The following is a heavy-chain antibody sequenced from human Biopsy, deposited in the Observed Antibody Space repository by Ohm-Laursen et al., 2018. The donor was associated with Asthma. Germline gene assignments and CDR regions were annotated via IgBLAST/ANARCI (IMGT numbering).Heavy chain of an antibody. V-gene: IGHV4-59*11. CDR3: ARLADCSGGDSYSYGWFDP. CDR1: GGSIRSHD. J-gene: IGHJ5*02. D-gene: IGHD2-15*01. Sequence: GTLSLTWTVSGGSIRSHDWTWIRLPPGKGLEYIGDVSHTGSTNYNPSLKSRVTMSLDTSKSQFSLRLTSVTPADTAVYYWARLADCSGGDSYSYGWFDPWGQGTRVTVSS. CDR2: VSHTGST.